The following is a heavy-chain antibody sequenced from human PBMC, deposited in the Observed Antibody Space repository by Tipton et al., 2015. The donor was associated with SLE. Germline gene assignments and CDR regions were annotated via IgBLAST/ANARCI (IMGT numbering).Heavy chain of an antibody. CDR1: GFTFSSYG. Sequence: SLRLSCAASGFTFSSYGMHWVRQAPGKGLEWVAVIWYDGSNKYYADSVKGRFTISRDNSRNTLYLQMNSLRAEDTAVYYCAKGGLTTVTNWYFDLWGRGPLVSVSS. CDR2: IWYDGSNK. J-gene: IGHJ2*01. CDR3: AKGGLTTVTNWYFDL. D-gene: IGHD4-17*01. V-gene: IGHV3-33*06.